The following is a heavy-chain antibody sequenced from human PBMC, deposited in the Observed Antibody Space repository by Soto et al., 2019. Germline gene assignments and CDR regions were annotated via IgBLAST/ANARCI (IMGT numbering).Heavy chain of an antibody. Sequence: QVQLQESGPGLVKPSGTLSLTCAVSGDSISNSRWWTWVRQPPGKGLEWIGDIFHSGDTNYNPSLKSRVFISVDKSQNQVSLKVSSVTAADTAVYYCAYSTGWYRHDVWGQGTVVTVSS. CDR3: AYSTGWYRHDV. CDR2: IFHSGDT. CDR1: GDSISNSRW. J-gene: IGHJ3*01. V-gene: IGHV4-4*02. D-gene: IGHD6-19*01.